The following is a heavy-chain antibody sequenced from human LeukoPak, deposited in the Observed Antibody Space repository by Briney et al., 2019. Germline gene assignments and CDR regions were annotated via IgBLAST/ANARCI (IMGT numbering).Heavy chain of an antibody. CDR3: AIEGPGELDPTFDY. CDR2: ISPYNGNT. CDR1: GYTFTNYG. V-gene: IGHV1-18*01. D-gene: IGHD1-26*01. Sequence: ASVKVSCKASGYTFTNYGISCVRQAPGQGLEWMAWISPYNGNTKYAQKFQGRVTMTTDTSTSTAYMELRSLGSDDTAVYYCAIEGPGELDPTFDYWGQGTLVTVSS. J-gene: IGHJ4*02.